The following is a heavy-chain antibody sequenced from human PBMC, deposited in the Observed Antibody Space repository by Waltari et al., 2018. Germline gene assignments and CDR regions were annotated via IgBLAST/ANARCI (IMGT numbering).Heavy chain of an antibody. D-gene: IGHD3-10*01. CDR3: ASGRERSYGSANYYQLDY. Sequence: QVQLVQSGAEMKKPGASVTLSCMASGYPVFAYPILWVRQAPGQRLEWMGWITGNDNTKYSQTFQGRVTITRDRSASTTYMDLSSLRSEDTAVYYCASGRERSYGSANYYQLDYWGQGTLVTVSS. CDR2: ITGNDNT. J-gene: IGHJ4*02. V-gene: IGHV1-3*01. CDR1: GYPVFAYP.